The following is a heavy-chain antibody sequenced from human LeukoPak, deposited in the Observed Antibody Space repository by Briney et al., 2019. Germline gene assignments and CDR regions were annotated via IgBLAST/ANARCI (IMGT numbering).Heavy chain of an antibody. CDR1: GFTFSSYA. V-gene: IGHV3-23*01. J-gene: IGHJ4*02. CDR2: ISGSGGST. CDR3: AKGRYSSGVPGPFDY. D-gene: IGHD6-19*01. Sequence: GGSLRLSCAASGFTFSSYAMSWVRQAPGKGLEWVSAISGSGGSTYYADSVKGRFTISRDNSKNTLYLQMNSLRAEDTAVYYCAKGRYSSGVPGPFDYWGQGTLVTVSS.